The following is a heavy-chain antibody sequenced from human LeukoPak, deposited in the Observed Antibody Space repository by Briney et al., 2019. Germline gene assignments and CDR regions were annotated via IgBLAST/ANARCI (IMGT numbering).Heavy chain of an antibody. CDR3: ARGSPHDCSSTSCYSYLDY. V-gene: IGHV4-34*01. D-gene: IGHD2-2*02. CDR1: GGSFSGYY. Sequence: SETLSLTCAVYGGSFSGYYWSWIRQPPGKGLEWIGEINHSGSTNYNPSLKSRVTISVDTSKNQFSLKLSSVTAADTAAYYCARGSPHDCSSTSCYSYLDYWGQGTLVTVSS. J-gene: IGHJ4*02. CDR2: INHSGST.